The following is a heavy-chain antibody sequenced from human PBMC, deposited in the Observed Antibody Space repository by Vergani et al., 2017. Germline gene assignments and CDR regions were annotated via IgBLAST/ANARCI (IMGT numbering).Heavy chain of an antibody. Sequence: QMQLQESGPGLVKASETLSLTCTVSGDSIISRSYYWGWIRQPPGKGLEWIGSIYNSGNGDSGSSLKSRVTISADTSKNQFSLRLTSVTAADTAVYYCASGKYYSGSTSHFRGRYFDVWGRGTLVTVPS. V-gene: IGHV4-39*01. CDR2: IYNSGNG. CDR1: GDSIISRSYY. J-gene: IGHJ2*01. CDR3: ASGKYYSGSTSHFRGRYFDV. D-gene: IGHD3-10*01.